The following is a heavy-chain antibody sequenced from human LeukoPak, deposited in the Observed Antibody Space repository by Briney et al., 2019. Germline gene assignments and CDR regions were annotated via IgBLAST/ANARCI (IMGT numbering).Heavy chain of an antibody. Sequence: PGRFLRLSCAASGFTFDDYAMHWVRQAPGKGVEWVSGISWNSGSIGYADSVKGRFTISRDNAKNSLYLQMNSLRAEDTALYYCALLGGQGEFDYWGQGTLVTVSS. CDR3: ALLGGQGEFDY. J-gene: IGHJ4*02. V-gene: IGHV3-9*01. CDR2: ISWNSGSI. CDR1: GFTFDDYA. D-gene: IGHD3-3*01.